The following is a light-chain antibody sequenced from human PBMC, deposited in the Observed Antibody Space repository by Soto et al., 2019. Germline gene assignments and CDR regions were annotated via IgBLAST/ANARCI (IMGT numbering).Light chain of an antibody. CDR3: QQYGSSPQT. CDR1: QSVSSN. CDR2: GAS. V-gene: IGKV3-15*01. J-gene: IGKJ1*01. Sequence: VLTQSPATLSLSPGERATLSCRASQSVSSNLAWYQQKPGQAPRLLIYGASTRATGIPGRFSGSGSGTEFTLTISSLQSEDFAVYYCQQYGSSPQTFGQGTK.